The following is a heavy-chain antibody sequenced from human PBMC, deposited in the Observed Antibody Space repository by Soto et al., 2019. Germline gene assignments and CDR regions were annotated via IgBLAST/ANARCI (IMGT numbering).Heavy chain of an antibody. D-gene: IGHD4-4*01. CDR2: INSDGSRT. Sequence: XVSLRLSCAASGFTFTDYWTHGVRQAPGKGLVWVSRINSDGSRTSYADSVTGRFTISRDNAKNTLYLQMNSLRVEDTALYYCARETYRGFYFDYWGQGTLVTVSS. J-gene: IGHJ4*02. CDR3: ARETYRGFYFDY. CDR1: GFTFTDYW. V-gene: IGHV3-74*01.